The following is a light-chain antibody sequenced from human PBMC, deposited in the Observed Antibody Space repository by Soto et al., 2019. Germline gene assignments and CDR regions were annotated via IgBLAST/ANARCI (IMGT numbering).Light chain of an antibody. CDR1: SSDVSNQYY. CDR2: DVS. J-gene: IGLJ2*01. CDR3: SSYTTYTTLVV. V-gene: IGLV2-14*01. Sequence: QSALTQPASVSGSRGQSITISCTGTSSDVSNQYYVSWYQQHPDKAPKLIIYDVSNRPSGVSNRFSGSKSGNTASLTISGLQTEDEADYYCSSYTTYTTLVVFGGGTKLTVL.